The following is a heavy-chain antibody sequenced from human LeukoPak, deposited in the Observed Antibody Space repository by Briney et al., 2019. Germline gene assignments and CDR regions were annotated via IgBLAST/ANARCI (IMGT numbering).Heavy chain of an antibody. Sequence: GASVTVSCRASGYTFTNYGISWMRQAPGQGLEWMGWISAYNGDTKYLEKLQGRATMTTDTSTSTAYMELRSLRSDDTAVYYCARDNPYYYLYWGQGTLVTVSS. CDR1: GYTFTNYG. CDR2: ISAYNGDT. J-gene: IGHJ4*02. CDR3: ARDNPYYYLY. D-gene: IGHD3-22*01. V-gene: IGHV1-18*01.